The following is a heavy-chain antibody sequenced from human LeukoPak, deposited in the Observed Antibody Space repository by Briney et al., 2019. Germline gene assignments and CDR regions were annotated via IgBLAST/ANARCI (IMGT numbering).Heavy chain of an antibody. CDR2: IRSKANSYAT. Sequence: GGSLRLSCAASGFAFSGSAMHWVRQASGKGLEWVGRIRSKANSYATAYAASVKGRFTISRDDSKNTAYLQMNSLRAEDTAVYYCAKVLLSWRAYYYDSSGYYGDAFDIWGQGTMVTVSS. V-gene: IGHV3-73*01. CDR3: AKVLLSWRAYYYDSSGYYGDAFDI. CDR1: GFAFSGSA. D-gene: IGHD3-22*01. J-gene: IGHJ3*02.